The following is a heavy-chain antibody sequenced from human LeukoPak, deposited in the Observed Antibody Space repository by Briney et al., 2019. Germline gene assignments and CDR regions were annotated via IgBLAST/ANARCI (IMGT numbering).Heavy chain of an antibody. Sequence: GGSLRLSCAASGFTFSSYSMNWVRQAPGKGLEWVANIKQDGSDKYYVDSVKGRFTISRDNAKNSLYLQMNSLTAEDTAVYYCARALSAAGNYWGQGTLVTVSS. CDR3: ARALSAAGNY. CDR1: GFTFSSYS. D-gene: IGHD6-13*01. V-gene: IGHV3-7*01. J-gene: IGHJ4*02. CDR2: IKQDGSDK.